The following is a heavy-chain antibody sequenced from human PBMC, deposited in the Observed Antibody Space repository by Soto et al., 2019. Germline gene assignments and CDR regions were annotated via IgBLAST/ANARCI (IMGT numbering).Heavy chain of an antibody. J-gene: IGHJ6*02. CDR3: ATEYQLLYLTPRHSPYYYGMDV. CDR2: ISSSSYI. D-gene: IGHD2-2*02. CDR1: GLTFSSYS. V-gene: IGHV3-21*01. Sequence: EVQLVESGGGLVKPGGSLRLSCAASGLTFSSYSMNWVRQPPGKALEWVSSISSSSYIYYSDSVKGRFTISRDNANNSLYLQTNSLRAEDTAVYYCATEYQLLYLTPRHSPYYYGMDVWGQGTTVTVSS.